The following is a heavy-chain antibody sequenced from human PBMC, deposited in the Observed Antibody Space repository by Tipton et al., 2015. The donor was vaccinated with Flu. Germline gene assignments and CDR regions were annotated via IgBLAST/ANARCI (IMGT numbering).Heavy chain of an antibody. CDR3: ARQAIPMYSGYRDYFYSAMDV. CDR1: GYIFSNYW. Sequence: VQLVQSGAEVKKPGESLKISCKGSGYIFSNYWIVWVRQMPGKGLEWMGAIYPGHSDTRYGPSFQGQVTISADESINTAFLQWSTLKASDTAMYYCARQAIPMYSGYRDYFYSAMDVWGQGTTVTVSS. CDR2: IYPGHSDT. J-gene: IGHJ6*02. D-gene: IGHD5-12*01. V-gene: IGHV5-51*01.